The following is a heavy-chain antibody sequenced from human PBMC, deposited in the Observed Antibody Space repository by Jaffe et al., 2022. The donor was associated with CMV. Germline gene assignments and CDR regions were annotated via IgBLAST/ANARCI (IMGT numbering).Heavy chain of an antibody. V-gene: IGHV3-21*01. CDR2: ISSSSSYI. J-gene: IGHJ6*02. CDR1: GFTFSSYS. CDR3: ARDPPLRDPPAPYYYYGMDV. Sequence: EVQLVESGGGLVKPGGSLRLSCAASGFTFSSYSMNWVRQAPGKGLEWVSSISSSSSYIYYADSVKGRFTISRDNAKNSLYLQMNSLRAEDTAVYYCARDPPLRDPPAPYYYYGMDVWGQGTTVTVSS.